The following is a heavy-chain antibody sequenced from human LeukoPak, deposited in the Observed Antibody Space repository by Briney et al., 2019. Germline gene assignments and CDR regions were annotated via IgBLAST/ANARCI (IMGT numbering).Heavy chain of an antibody. Sequence: GGSLRLSCAASGFTFSSYGMHWVRQAPGKGLEWVAAIWYDGSNKYYADSVKGRFTISRDNSKNTLYLQMNSLRAEDTAVYYCARARSPSAFDIWGQGTMVTVSS. D-gene: IGHD2-2*01. J-gene: IGHJ3*02. CDR2: IWYDGSNK. CDR3: ARARSPSAFDI. CDR1: GFTFSSYG. V-gene: IGHV3-33*01.